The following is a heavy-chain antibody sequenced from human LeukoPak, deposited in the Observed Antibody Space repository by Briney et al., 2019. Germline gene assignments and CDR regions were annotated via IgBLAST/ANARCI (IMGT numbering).Heavy chain of an antibody. CDR3: AKDPHQRIAEAGYFDY. D-gene: IGHD6-19*01. CDR2: IWYDGSNK. J-gene: IGHJ4*02. V-gene: IGHV3-33*06. CDR1: GFTFSSYG. Sequence: GGSLRLSCAASGFTFSSYGMHWVRQAPGKGLEWVAVIWYDGSNKNYADSVKGRFTISRDNSKNTLYLQMNSLRVEDTAVYYCAKDPHQRIAEAGYFDYWGQGTMVTVSS.